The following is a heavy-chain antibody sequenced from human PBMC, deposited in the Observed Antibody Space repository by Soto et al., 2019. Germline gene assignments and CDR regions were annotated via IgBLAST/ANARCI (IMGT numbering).Heavy chain of an antibody. V-gene: IGHV3-23*01. CDR1: GFSFSTYA. J-gene: IGHJ5*02. Sequence: PVGSLRLSCAPSGFSFSTYAMTWVRQAPGKGLEWVSTFNGNGGGTYYADSVKGRFTISRDNSKNTLYLQMDSLRAEDTATYYCAKDNSLHWFDPWGQGTLVTVSS. D-gene: IGHD2-15*01. CDR3: AKDNSLHWFDP. CDR2: FNGNGGGT.